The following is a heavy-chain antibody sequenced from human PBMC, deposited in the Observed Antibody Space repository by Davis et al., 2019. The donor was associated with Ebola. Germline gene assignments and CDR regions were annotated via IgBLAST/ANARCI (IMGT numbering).Heavy chain of an antibody. CDR3: ARGGRYDSSGYSHKPFDV. CDR1: GFTFSSYS. J-gene: IGHJ3*01. CDR2: ISSTSYFI. V-gene: IGHV3-21*01. D-gene: IGHD3-22*01. Sequence: PGGSLRLSCAASGFTFSSYSMNWVRQTPGKGLEWVSSISSTSYFIYYADSLKGRFTISRDNARNSLFLQLNSLTAEDTAVYHCARGGRYDSSGYSHKPFDVWGQGTMVTVSS.